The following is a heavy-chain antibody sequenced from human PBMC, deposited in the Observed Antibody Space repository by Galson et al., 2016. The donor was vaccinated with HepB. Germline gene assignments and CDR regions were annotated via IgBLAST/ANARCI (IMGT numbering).Heavy chain of an antibody. J-gene: IGHJ6*02. D-gene: IGHD3-3*01. CDR3: ARVAPIFGVVIHIYNYYGLDV. CDR2: ISAYNGNT. CDR1: DYTFTNYG. V-gene: IGHV1-18*01. Sequence: SVKVSCKASDYTFTNYGISWVRQAPGQGLEWMGWISAYNGNTNYAQNLQDRVTMTTDTSTSTAYMELRSLRSDDTAVYYCARVAPIFGVVIHIYNYYGLDVWGQGTTVTVSS.